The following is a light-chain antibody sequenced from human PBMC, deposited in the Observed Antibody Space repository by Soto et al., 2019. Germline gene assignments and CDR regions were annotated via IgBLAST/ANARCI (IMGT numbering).Light chain of an antibody. J-gene: IGKJ4*01. V-gene: IGKV3-11*02. CDR2: DAS. CDR1: QSIGSY. Sequence: EIVLTQSPATLSLSPGERATLSCRASQSIGSYLAWYQQKPGQAPRLLIYDASNRATGIPARFSGSGSGRDFTLTINSLEPEDFVVYYCQQRSNWPLTFGGGTKVEIK. CDR3: QQRSNWPLT.